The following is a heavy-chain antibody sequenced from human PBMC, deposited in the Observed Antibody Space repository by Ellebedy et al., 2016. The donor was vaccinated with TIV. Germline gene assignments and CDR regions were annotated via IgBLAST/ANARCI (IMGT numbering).Heavy chain of an antibody. Sequence: GGSLRLSCTASGFNFRNHGMHWIRQAPGKGLEWVAVIWYDGSNKYYADSVTGRFTISRDNSKNTLYLQMNSLRAEDTAMYYCARERLLLWFGEPPDYWGQGTLVTVSS. J-gene: IGHJ4*02. V-gene: IGHV3-33*01. D-gene: IGHD3-10*01. CDR2: IWYDGSNK. CDR1: GFNFRNHG. CDR3: ARERLLLWFGEPPDY.